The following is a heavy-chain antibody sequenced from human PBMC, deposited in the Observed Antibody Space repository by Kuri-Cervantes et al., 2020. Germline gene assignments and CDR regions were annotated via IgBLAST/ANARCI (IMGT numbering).Heavy chain of an antibody. V-gene: IGHV4-38-2*01. CDR1: GYSISSGYY. D-gene: IGHD6-13*01. CDR3: ARHGYSSSWYVYYHYYMDV. J-gene: IGHJ6*03. CDR2: IYHSGST. Sequence: SQTLSLTCAVSGYSISSGYYWGWIRQPPGKGLEWIGSIYHSGSTYYNPSLKSRVTISVDTSKNQFSLKLSSVTAADTAVYYCARHGYSSSWYVYYHYYMDVWGKGTTVTVSS.